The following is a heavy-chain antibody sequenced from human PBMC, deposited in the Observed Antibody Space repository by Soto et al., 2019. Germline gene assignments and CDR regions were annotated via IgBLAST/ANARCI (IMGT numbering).Heavy chain of an antibody. J-gene: IGHJ4*02. Sequence: SVKVSCKASGGTFSSYAISWVRQAPGQGLEWMGGIIPILGTANYAQKFQGRVTTTADESTSTAYMELSSLRSEDTAVYYCAVSSGWYSPWGYWGQGTLVTVS. V-gene: IGHV1-69*13. CDR1: GGTFSSYA. CDR2: IIPILGTA. CDR3: AVSSGWYSPWGY. D-gene: IGHD6-19*01.